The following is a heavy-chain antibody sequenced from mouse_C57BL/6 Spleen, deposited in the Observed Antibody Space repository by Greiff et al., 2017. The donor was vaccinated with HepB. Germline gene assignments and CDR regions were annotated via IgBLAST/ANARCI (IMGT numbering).Heavy chain of an antibody. CDR2: IYPGDGDT. D-gene: IGHD1-1*01. CDR3: ARGHYYGSSYGYCDV. V-gene: IGHV1-82*01. Sequence: VQLQQSGPELVKPGASVKISCKASGCAFSSSWMNWVKQRPGTGLEWIGRIYPGDGDTNYNGKFKGKATRTADKSSSTADMQLSSLTSEDSAVYYCARGHYYGSSYGYCDVWGTGTTVTVSS. CDR1: GCAFSSSW. J-gene: IGHJ1*03.